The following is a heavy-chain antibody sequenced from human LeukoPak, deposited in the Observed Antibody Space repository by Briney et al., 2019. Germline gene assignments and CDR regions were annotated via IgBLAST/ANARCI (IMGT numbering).Heavy chain of an antibody. CDR1: GFTFSSYS. CDR3: ARKFEGDYGMDV. V-gene: IGHV3-21*01. Sequence: PGGSLRLSCAASGFTFSSYSMNWVRQAPGKGLEWVSSISSDSTYIYYADSVKGRFTISRDNAKNSLYLQLNSLRAEDTAVYYCARKFEGDYGMDVWGQGTTVTVSS. J-gene: IGHJ6*02. CDR2: ISSDSTYI. D-gene: IGHD3-10*01.